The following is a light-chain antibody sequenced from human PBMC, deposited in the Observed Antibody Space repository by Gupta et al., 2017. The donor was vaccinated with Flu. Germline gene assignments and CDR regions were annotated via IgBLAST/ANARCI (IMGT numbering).Light chain of an antibody. CDR2: EDT. J-gene: IGLJ2*01. Sequence: SYELTQPASVSVSPGQTARSTCSGDALPEKFVYWYQQKSGQAPVLLIYEDTKRPSGIPERVFGSSSGTTATLTISGAQVEDEGDYYCYSTDTSGSHWVFGGGTKLTVL. CDR1: ALPEKF. V-gene: IGLV3-10*01. CDR3: YSTDTSGSHWV.